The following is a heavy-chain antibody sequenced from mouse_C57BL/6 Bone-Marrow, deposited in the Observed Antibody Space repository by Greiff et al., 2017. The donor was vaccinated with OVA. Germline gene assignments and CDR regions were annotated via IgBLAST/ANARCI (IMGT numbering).Heavy chain of an antibody. J-gene: IGHJ1*03. V-gene: IGHV3-8*01. D-gene: IGHD1-1*01. CDR2: ISYSGST. CDR3: ARYRFDYYGSSYVNWYFDV. CDR1: GYSITSDY. Sequence: VQLQQSGPGLAKPSQTLSLTCSVTGYSITSDYWNWIRKFPGNKLEYMGYISYSGSTYYNPSLKSRISITRDTSKNQYYLQLNSVTTEDTATYYGARYRFDYYGSSYVNWYFDVWGTGTTVTVSS.